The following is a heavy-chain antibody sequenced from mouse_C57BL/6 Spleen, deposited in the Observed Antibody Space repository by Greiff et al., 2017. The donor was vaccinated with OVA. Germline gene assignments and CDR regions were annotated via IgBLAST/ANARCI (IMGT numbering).Heavy chain of an antibody. CDR2: IAPSDSYT. J-gene: IGHJ3*01. D-gene: IGHD2-4*01. CDR3: ARAGGLRREFAY. CDR1: GYTFTSYW. Sequence: VQLQQPGAELVMPGASVKLSCKASGYTFTSYWMHWVTQRPGQGLEWLGEIAPSDSYTNYNQKFKGKSTLTVDTSSSTAYMQLSSLTSEDSAVYYRARAGGLRREFAYWGQGTLVTVSA. V-gene: IGHV1-69*01.